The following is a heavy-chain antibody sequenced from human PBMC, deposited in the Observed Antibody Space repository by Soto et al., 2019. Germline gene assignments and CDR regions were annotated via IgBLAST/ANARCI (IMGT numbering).Heavy chain of an antibody. Sequence: SETLSLTCTVSGGSISSSSYYWGWIRQPPGKGLEWIGSIYYSGSTYYNPSLKSRVTIFVDTSKNQFSLKLSSVTAADTAVYYCARLRGYGNWFDPWGQGTLVTVSS. V-gene: IGHV4-39*01. CDR1: GGSISSSSYY. CDR2: IYYSGST. CDR3: ARLRGYGNWFDP. J-gene: IGHJ5*02. D-gene: IGHD5-18*01.